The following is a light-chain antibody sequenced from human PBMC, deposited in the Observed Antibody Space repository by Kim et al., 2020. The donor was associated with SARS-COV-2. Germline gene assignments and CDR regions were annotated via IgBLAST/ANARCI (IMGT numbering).Light chain of an antibody. CDR2: KTS. Sequence: SASVGDRVTITCRASQSFYIWLAWYQQKPGKAPKLLIYKTSTLETRVPSRFSGSGSGTEFTLTISNLQPDDSATYYCQQYYSYSYSFGQGTKLEIK. J-gene: IGKJ2*03. V-gene: IGKV1-5*03. CDR3: QQYYSYSYS. CDR1: QSFYIW.